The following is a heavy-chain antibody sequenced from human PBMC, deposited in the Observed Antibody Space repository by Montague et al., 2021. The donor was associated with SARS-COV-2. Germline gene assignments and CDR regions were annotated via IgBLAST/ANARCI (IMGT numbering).Heavy chain of an antibody. CDR1: GDSFSSCHYF. D-gene: IGHD1/OR15-1a*01. CDR2: IYFTGKT. V-gene: IGHV4-39*02. CDR3: ARSGPNNAFDI. Sequence: SETLSLTCSVSGDSFSSCHYFWVWIRQPPGMGLEWIGSIYFTGKTNYHPSLKSRVTISIDTSKNHFSLMLSSVTAADSAVFYCARSGPNNAFDIWGLGTMVTVSS. J-gene: IGHJ3*02.